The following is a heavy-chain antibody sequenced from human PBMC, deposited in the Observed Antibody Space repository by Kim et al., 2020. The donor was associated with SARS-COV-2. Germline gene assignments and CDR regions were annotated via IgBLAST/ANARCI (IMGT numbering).Heavy chain of an antibody. CDR2: IYYDGGT. J-gene: IGHJ4*01. V-gene: IGHV4-39*07. Sequence: SETLSLSCTVSGGSITTSRYYWAWIRQAPGEALEWLANIYYDGGTYYNPSLNSRVTISLDTSKNQFSLQLTSVTAADTAVYYCATDIPKDNWWGGGFDS. D-gene: IGHD1-20*01. CDR1: GGSITTSRYY. CDR3: ATDIPKDNWWGGGFDS.